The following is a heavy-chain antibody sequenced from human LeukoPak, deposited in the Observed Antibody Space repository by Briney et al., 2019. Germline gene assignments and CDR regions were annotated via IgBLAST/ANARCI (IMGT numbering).Heavy chain of an antibody. J-gene: IGHJ4*02. V-gene: IGHV3-74*01. CDR1: GFTFSSYW. Sequence: GGSLRLSCAASGFTFSSYWMHWVRQAPGKGLVWVSRINTDGSSTSYADSVKGRFTISRDSAKNTLYLQMNSLRAEDTALYYCTKDMFSGVAVPSGGFFDYWGQGTLVTVSS. CDR3: TKDMFSGVAVPSGGFFDY. CDR2: INTDGSST. D-gene: IGHD2-15*01.